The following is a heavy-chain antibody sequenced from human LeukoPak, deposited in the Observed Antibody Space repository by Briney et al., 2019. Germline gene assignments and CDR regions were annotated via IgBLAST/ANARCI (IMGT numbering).Heavy chain of an antibody. CDR3: ATAYYDFWRGGPQLTSNWFDP. D-gene: IGHD3-3*01. Sequence: PSETLSLTCTVSGGSISSSSYYWGWIRQPPGKGLEWIGSIYYSGSTYYNPSLKSRVTISVDTSKNQFSLKLSSVTAADTAVYYCATAYYDFWRGGPQLTSNWFDPWGQGTLVTVSS. CDR2: IYYSGST. V-gene: IGHV4-39*01. CDR1: GGSISSSSYY. J-gene: IGHJ5*02.